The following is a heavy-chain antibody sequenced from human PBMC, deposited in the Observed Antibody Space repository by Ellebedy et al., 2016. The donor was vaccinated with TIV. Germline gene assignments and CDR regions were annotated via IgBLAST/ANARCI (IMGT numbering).Heavy chain of an antibody. J-gene: IGHJ3*02. CDR2: IVVDSGNT. CDR3: AAARGRDSSGFRAFDI. D-gene: IGHD3-22*01. Sequence: AASVKVSCKASGFTFTNSAVQWVRQARGQRLAWIGWIVVDSGNTNYAQKFQERVTSTRDTSTSTAYMELSSLTSEDTAVYYCAAARGRDSSGFRAFDIWGQGTMVIVSS. V-gene: IGHV1-58*01. CDR1: GFTFTNSA.